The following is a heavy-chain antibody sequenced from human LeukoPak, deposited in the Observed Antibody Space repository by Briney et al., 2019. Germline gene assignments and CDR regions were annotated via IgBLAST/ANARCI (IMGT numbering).Heavy chain of an antibody. Sequence: PEGSLRLSCAASGFTFSSYGMHWVRQAPGKGLEWVAFIRYDGSNKYYADSVKGRFTISRDNSKNTLYLQMNSLRAEDTAVYYCAKCSSTSCYYYYYYMDVWGKGTTVTISS. D-gene: IGHD2-2*01. CDR2: IRYDGSNK. V-gene: IGHV3-30*02. J-gene: IGHJ6*03. CDR1: GFTFSSYG. CDR3: AKCSSTSCYYYYYYMDV.